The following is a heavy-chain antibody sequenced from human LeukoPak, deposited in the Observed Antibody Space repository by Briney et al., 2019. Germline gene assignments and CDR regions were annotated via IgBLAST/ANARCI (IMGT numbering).Heavy chain of an antibody. J-gene: IGHJ4*02. CDR2: ISYDGSDK. Sequence: GGSLRLSCAASGFSFSSYGMHRVRKTPGKGLEGLAVISYDGSDKYYVDSVKGRFTISRDNSKNTLYLQMNSLRPDDTAVYHCAKDLRGSPTIDYWGQGTLVTVSS. CDR3: AKDLRGSPTIDY. D-gene: IGHD1-26*01. CDR1: GFSFSSYG. V-gene: IGHV3-30*18.